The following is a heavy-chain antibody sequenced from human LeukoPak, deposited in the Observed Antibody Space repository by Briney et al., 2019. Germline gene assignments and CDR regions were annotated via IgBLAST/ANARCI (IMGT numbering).Heavy chain of an antibody. CDR2: IYYSGST. V-gene: IGHV4-39*07. Sequence: SETLSLTCTVSGGSISSSSYYWGWIRQPPGKGLEWMGSIYYSGSTYYNPSLKSRVTISVDTSKNQFSLKLSSVTAADTAVYYCARDPASDPGAARPSDWFDPWGQGTLVTVSS. D-gene: IGHD6-6*01. J-gene: IGHJ5*02. CDR3: ARDPASDPGAARPSDWFDP. CDR1: GGSISSSSYY.